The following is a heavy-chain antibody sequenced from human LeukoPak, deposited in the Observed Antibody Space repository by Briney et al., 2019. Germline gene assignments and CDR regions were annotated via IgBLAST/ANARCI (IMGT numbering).Heavy chain of an antibody. Sequence: GGSLRLSCPPAGFTFTSYSMGWVSQAPGRGLEWVSVIRCGGGSKYYADSVKGRFTISRDNSKNTLYLQMNSLRAEDTAVYHCARGGKFDYWGQGTLVTVSS. CDR3: ARGGKFDY. V-gene: IGHV3-23*01. CDR2: IRCGGGSK. D-gene: IGHD4-23*01. J-gene: IGHJ4*02. CDR1: GFTFTSYS.